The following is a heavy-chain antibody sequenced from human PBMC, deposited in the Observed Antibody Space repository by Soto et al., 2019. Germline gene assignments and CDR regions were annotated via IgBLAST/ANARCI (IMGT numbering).Heavy chain of an antibody. CDR3: TTGYIVGAVASTDFDY. J-gene: IGHJ4*02. D-gene: IGHD2-15*01. CDR1: GFTFKNAW. Sequence: EVQLVESGGGLVKPGGSLRLSCSASGFTFKNAWFNWVRQAPGQGLEWVGRVRSKADGGTIEYAAPVKARFSISRDDSKYMLYLQMKRLKTEDTALYYWTTGYIVGAVASTDFDYWGRGTLVTVSS. V-gene: IGHV3-15*07. CDR2: VRSKADGGTI.